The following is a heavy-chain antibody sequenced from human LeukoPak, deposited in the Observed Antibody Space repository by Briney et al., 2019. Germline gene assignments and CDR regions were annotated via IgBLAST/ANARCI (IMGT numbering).Heavy chain of an antibody. V-gene: IGHV3-11*01. CDR3: ARIQVNWFGEVTSLSPPNYGMDV. Sequence: PGGSLRLSCAASGFSFSDYYMSWIRQAPGKGLEWVSYISSSGSTIYYADSVKGRFTISRDNAKNSLYLQMNSLRAEDTAVYYCARIQVNWFGEVTSLSPPNYGMDVWGQGTTVIVSS. D-gene: IGHD3-10*01. J-gene: IGHJ6*02. CDR2: ISSSGSTI. CDR1: GFSFSDYY.